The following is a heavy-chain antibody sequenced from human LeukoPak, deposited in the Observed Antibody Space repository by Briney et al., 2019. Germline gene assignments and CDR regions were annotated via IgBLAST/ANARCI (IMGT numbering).Heavy chain of an antibody. V-gene: IGHV3-21*01. CDR1: GFTFSSYS. CDR2: ISSSSSYI. CDR3: ARLDMTTVTTSDYYYYYMDV. D-gene: IGHD4-17*01. Sequence: GGSLRPSCAASGFTFSSYSMNWVRQAPGKGLEWVSSISSSSSYIYYADSVKGRFTISRDNAKNSLYLQMNSLRAEDTAVYYCARLDMTTVTTSDYYYYYMDVWGKGTTVTVSS. J-gene: IGHJ6*03.